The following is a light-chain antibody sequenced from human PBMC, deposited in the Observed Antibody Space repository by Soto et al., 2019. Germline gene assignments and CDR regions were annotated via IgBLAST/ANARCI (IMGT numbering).Light chain of an antibody. J-gene: IGKJ2*01. V-gene: IGKV3-20*01. Sequence: EIVLTQSPGTLSLSPGERATLSCRASQSVRSSYLAWYQQKPGQAPRLLIYGASSRATGIPDRFSGSGSGTDFTLTISRLEPEDFAVYYCQQYGSSPYTFGPGTKLEIK. CDR3: QQYGSSPYT. CDR1: QSVRSSY. CDR2: GAS.